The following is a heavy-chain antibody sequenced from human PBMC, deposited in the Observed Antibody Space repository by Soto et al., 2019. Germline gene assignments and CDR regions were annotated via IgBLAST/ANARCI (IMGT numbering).Heavy chain of an antibody. D-gene: IGHD2-2*01. V-gene: IGHV4-31*03. Sequence: SETLSLTCNVSGGSISSGGYYWTWIRQHPGKGLEWIGNIHHSGSTFYNPSLKSRVSISVDTSKNQFSLKLSSVTAADTAVYYCARTTILGYCSSTSCAPTSYDSSGYYYWGQGTLVTVS. J-gene: IGHJ4*02. CDR1: GGSISSGGYY. CDR2: IHHSGST. CDR3: ARTTILGYCSSTSCAPTSYDSSGYYY.